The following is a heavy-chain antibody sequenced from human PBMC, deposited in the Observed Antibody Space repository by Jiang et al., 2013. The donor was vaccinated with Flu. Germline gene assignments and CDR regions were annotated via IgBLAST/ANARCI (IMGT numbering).Heavy chain of an antibody. D-gene: IGHD3-22*01. Sequence: AASGFTFSSYSMNWVRQAPGKGLEWVSSISSSSSYIYYADSVKGRFTISRDNAKNSLYLQMNSLRAEDTAVYYCARDHYDSSGYSSGFDYWGQGTLVTVSS. CDR1: GFTFSSYS. CDR3: ARDHYDSSGYSSGFDY. CDR2: ISSSSSYI. J-gene: IGHJ4*02. V-gene: IGHV3-21*01.